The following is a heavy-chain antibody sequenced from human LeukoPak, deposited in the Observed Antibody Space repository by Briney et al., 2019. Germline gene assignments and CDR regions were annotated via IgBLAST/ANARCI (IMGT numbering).Heavy chain of an antibody. CDR3: ARDHMAAAGTDLVYYYYYMDV. V-gene: IGHV1-2*02. CDR1: GYTFTVYY. CDR2: INSNIGGT. D-gene: IGHD6-13*01. Sequence: GASVKVSCKASGYTFTVYYMHWGRQAPGQGLEWRGWINSNIGGTNYAQKFQGRVTMTRDTSISTAYMEVSRMRSDDTDVYYCARDHMAAAGTDLVYYYYYMDVWGKGTTVTISS. J-gene: IGHJ6*03.